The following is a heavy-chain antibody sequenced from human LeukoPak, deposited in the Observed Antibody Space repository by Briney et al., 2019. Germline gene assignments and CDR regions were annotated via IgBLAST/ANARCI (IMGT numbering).Heavy chain of an antibody. V-gene: IGHV1-3*03. CDR2: ISADNGNA. CDR1: GYPFSSYI. Sequence: ASVKVSRKSSGYPFSSYIIHWVRQAPGQRLEWMGWISADNGNAKYSPEFQGRVTLRRDTSATTAYMELRSLRSEDMGVYYCARGRRSYCRETYCNSYDYFDFWGQGTLVTVSS. CDR3: ARGRRSYCRETYCNSYDYFDF. D-gene: IGHD2-21*02. J-gene: IGHJ4*02.